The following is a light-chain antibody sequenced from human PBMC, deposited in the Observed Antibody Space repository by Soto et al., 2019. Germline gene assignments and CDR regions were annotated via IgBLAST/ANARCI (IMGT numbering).Light chain of an antibody. CDR3: QQYGSTPLP. V-gene: IGKV3-20*01. CDR1: QSVRNNY. Sequence: EIVLTQSPDTLSLSPGERATLSCRASQSVRNNYLAWYQQKPGQAPRFLIFDASSRATGIPDRFSGSGSGTDFTLTISRLEPEDFAVYYCQQYGSTPLPFGGGTKVDIE. J-gene: IGKJ4*01. CDR2: DAS.